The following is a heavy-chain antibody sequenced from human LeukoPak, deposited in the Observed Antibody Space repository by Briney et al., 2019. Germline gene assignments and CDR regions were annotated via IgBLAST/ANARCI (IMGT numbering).Heavy chain of an antibody. V-gene: IGHV3-21*01. CDR1: GFTFSYYS. CDR2: ISSSNGYI. J-gene: IGHJ4*02. Sequence: PGGSLRLSCAASGFTFSYYSMNWVRQAPGKGLEWVSSISSSNGYIYYADSVKGRFTISRDNSKNTLYLQMTSLRAEDTAVYYCAKDGIRYYYDSSGYYGDYWGQGTLVTVSS. D-gene: IGHD3-22*01. CDR3: AKDGIRYYYDSSGYYGDY.